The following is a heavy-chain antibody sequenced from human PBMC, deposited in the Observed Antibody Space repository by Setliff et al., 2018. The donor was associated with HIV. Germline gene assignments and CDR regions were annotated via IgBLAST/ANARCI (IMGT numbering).Heavy chain of an antibody. V-gene: IGHV4-38-2*02. J-gene: IGHJ3*02. CDR2: IWHAGNT. CDR1: GYSSAGNLA. CDR3: ARAVNLTFDI. Sequence: PSETLSLTCTVSGYSSAGNLAWAWIRQHPKKGLEWIGSIWHAGNTLYNPSLKSRVSISLDASMEEFGLQLSSVTAADTVVYYCARAVNLTFDIWSLGTMVTVSS.